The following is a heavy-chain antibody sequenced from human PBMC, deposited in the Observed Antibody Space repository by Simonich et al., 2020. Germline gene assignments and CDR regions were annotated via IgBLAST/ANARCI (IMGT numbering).Heavy chain of an antibody. D-gene: IGHD6-13*01. CDR2: IYYMGST. V-gene: IGHV4-39*01. CDR3: ARHAGFAFDI. J-gene: IGHJ3*02. Sequence: QLQLQESGPGLVKPSETLSLTCPVSGGSISSSSYYWGWFRQPPGKGLEWIGSIYYMGSTYSNPSLKSRVTISVDTSKNQFSLKLSSVTAADTAVYYCARHAGFAFDIWGQGTMVTVSS. CDR1: GGSISSSSYY.